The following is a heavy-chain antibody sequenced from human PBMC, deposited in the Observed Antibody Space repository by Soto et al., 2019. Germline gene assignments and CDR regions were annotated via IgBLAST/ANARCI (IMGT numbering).Heavy chain of an antibody. Sequence: GGSLRISCAVSGLTFSNFWMHWVRQAPGKGLVWVSRVTGDGTTTDYADSVKGRFTISRDNAKNTVFLQMNSLRAEDTAVYYCATLNSFGSDFWGHGTLVTVSS. CDR1: GLTFSNFW. J-gene: IGHJ4*01. V-gene: IGHV3-74*01. CDR2: VTGDGTTT. D-gene: IGHD3-3*01. CDR3: ATLNSFGSDF.